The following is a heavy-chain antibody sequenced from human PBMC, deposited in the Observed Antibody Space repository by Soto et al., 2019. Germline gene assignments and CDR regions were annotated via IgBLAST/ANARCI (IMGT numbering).Heavy chain of an antibody. CDR2: INHSGST. Sequence: TLSLTCAVYGGSFSGYYWSWIRQPPGKGLEWIGEINHSGSTNYNPSLKSRVTISVDTSKNQFSLKLSSVTAADTAVYYCARGCNFVVPAAKANWFDPWGQGTLVTVSS. V-gene: IGHV4-34*01. CDR1: GGSFSGYY. CDR3: ARGCNFVVPAAKANWFDP. D-gene: IGHD2-2*01. J-gene: IGHJ5*02.